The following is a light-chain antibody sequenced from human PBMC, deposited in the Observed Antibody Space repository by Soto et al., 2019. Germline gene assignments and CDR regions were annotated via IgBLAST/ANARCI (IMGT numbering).Light chain of an antibody. J-gene: IGLJ2*01. CDR2: DVT. CDR1: SSDVGAYDF. Sequence: QSALTQPASVSGSRGQSITISCTGTSSDVGAYDFVSWYQHSPGKAPKLVTFDVTHRPPGISDRFSGSKSANTASLTISGLQAEDEAFYYCSSYTTRSTLVFGGGTKLTVL. CDR3: SSYTTRSTLV. V-gene: IGLV2-14*01.